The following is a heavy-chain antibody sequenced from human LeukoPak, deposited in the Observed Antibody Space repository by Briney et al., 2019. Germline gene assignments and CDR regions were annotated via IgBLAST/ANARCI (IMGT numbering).Heavy chain of an antibody. V-gene: IGHV1-2*02. D-gene: IGHD6-6*01. CDR3: ARAATRYSSSSPGY. J-gene: IGHJ4*02. CDR1: GYTFTGYY. Sequence: ASAKVSCKASGYTFTGYYMHWVRQAPGQGLEWMGWINPNSGSTNYAQKFQGRVTMTRDTSISTAYMELSRLRSDDTAVYYCARAATRYSSSSPGYWGQGTLVTVSS. CDR2: INPNSGST.